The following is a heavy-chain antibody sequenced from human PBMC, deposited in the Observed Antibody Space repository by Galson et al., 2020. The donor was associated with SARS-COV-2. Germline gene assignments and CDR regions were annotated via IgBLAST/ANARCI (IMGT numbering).Heavy chain of an antibody. J-gene: IGHJ4*02. D-gene: IGHD1-26*01. CDR2: ISGSGGST. Sequence: GESLKISCAASGFTFSSYAMSWVRQAPGKGLEWVSAISGSGGSTYYADSVKGRFTISRDNSKNTLYLQMNSLRAEDTAVYYCAKDPRGSQSYYFDYWGQGTLVTVSS. CDR1: GFTFSSYA. CDR3: AKDPRGSQSYYFDY. V-gene: IGHV3-23*01.